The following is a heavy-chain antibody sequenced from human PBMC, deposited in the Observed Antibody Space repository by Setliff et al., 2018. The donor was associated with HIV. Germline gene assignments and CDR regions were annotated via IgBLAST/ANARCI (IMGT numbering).Heavy chain of an antibody. D-gene: IGHD6-13*01. CDR2: ISNTGSSM. V-gene: IGHV3-11*04. Sequence: PGGSLRLSCAASGLTFSDYYMSWIRQAPGKGLEWVSYISNTGSSMYYADAMKGRVTTSRDNAKNSLYLQMSSLRVEDTAVYYCATLSYSSVGYWGQGILVTVSS. CDR1: GLTFSDYY. CDR3: ATLSYSSVGY. J-gene: IGHJ4*02.